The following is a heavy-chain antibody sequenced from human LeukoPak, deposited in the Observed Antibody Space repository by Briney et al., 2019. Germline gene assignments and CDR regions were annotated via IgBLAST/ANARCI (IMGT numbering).Heavy chain of an antibody. J-gene: IGHJ5*02. CDR2: IFYSGST. CDR1: GGSISTSSYY. Sequence: SETLSLTCTVSGGSISTSSYYWGWVRQPPGKGLEWIGNIFYSGSTYYSPSLKSRVTISLDTSRNQFSLKLNSVTAADTAVYYCARDESNWFDPWGQGTLVTVSS. V-gene: IGHV4-39*07. CDR3: ARDESNWFDP.